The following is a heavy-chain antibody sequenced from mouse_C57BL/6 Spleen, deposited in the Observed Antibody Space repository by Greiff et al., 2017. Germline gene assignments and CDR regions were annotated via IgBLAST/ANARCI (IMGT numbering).Heavy chain of an antibody. Sequence: EVMLVESGGGLVKPGGSLKLSCAASGFTFSSYAMSWVRQTPEKRLEWVATISDGGSYTYYPDNVKGRFTISGDNAKNNLYLQMSHLKSEDTAMYYCAGGYAMDCWGQGTSVTVSS. CDR2: ISDGGSYT. CDR3: AGGYAMDC. J-gene: IGHJ4*01. V-gene: IGHV5-4*03. CDR1: GFTFSSYA.